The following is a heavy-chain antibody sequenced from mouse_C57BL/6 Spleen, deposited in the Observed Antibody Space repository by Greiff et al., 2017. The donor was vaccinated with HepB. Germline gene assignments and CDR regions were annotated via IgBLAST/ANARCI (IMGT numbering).Heavy chain of an antibody. CDR1: GFTFSSYA. CDR3: TRDGDGNWAY. CDR2: ISSGGDYI. V-gene: IGHV5-9-1*02. J-gene: IGHJ3*01. Sequence: EVHLVESGEGLVKPGGSLKLSCAASGFTFSSYAMSWVRQTPEKRLEWVAYISSGGDYIYYADTVKGRFTISRDNARNTLYLQMSSLKSEDTAMYYCTRDGDGNWAYWGQGTLVTVSA. D-gene: IGHD2-1*01.